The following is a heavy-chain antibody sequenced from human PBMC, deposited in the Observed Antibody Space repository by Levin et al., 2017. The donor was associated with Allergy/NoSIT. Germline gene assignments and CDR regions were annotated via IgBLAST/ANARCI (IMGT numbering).Heavy chain of an antibody. CDR1: GGSISSGDYY. Sequence: PSETLSLTCTVSGGSISSGDYYWSWIRQPPGKGLEWIGYIYYSGSTYYNPSLKSRVTISVDTSKNQFSLKLSSVTAADTAVYYCARASGSGSYLLDTGLFFDYWGQGTLVTVSS. J-gene: IGHJ4*02. D-gene: IGHD3-10*01. CDR3: ARASGSGSYLLDTGLFFDY. CDR2: IYYSGST. V-gene: IGHV4-30-4*01.